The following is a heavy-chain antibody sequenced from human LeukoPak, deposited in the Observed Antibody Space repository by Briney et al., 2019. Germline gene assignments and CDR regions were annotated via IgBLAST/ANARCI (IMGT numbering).Heavy chain of an antibody. CDR1: GGTFSSYA. CDR3: ARNVVHMYYFDY. V-gene: IGHV1-69*05. CDR2: IIPIFGTA. J-gene: IGHJ4*02. Sequence: GASVKVSCKASGGTFSSYAISWVRQAPGQGLEWMGGIIPIFGTANYAQKFQGRVTITTDESTSTAYMELSSLRSEGTAVYYCARNVVHMYYFDYWGQGTLVTVSS. D-gene: IGHD3-10*02.